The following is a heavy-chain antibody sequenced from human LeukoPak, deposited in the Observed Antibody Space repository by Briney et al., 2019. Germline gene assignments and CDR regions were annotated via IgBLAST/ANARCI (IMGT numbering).Heavy chain of an antibody. CDR1: GDSISNYY. Sequence: ETLSLTCTVSGDSISNYYWNWIRQPAGKGLEWIGRSSVSGSTNYNPSLTSRVTMSVDTSKKQFSLKLSSVAAADTAVYFCARDSCITATTAFAFDVWGQGTEVTVSS. CDR2: SSVSGST. CDR3: ARDSCITATTAFAFDV. V-gene: IGHV4-4*07. J-gene: IGHJ3*01. D-gene: IGHD1-20*01.